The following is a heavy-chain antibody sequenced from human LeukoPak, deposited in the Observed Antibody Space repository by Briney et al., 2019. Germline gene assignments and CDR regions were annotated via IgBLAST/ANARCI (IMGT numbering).Heavy chain of an antibody. CDR1: GFTFSSYG. CDR3: ARRRDGTLTGFDY. D-gene: IGHD7-27*01. Sequence: GTSLRLSCAASGFTFSSYGMHWVRQAPGKGLEWVAVIWYDGSNIYYADSVKGRFTISRDNAKNSLYLQMNSLRAEDTAVYYCARRRDGTLTGFDYWGQGTLVTVSS. J-gene: IGHJ4*02. CDR2: IWYDGSNI. V-gene: IGHV3-33*01.